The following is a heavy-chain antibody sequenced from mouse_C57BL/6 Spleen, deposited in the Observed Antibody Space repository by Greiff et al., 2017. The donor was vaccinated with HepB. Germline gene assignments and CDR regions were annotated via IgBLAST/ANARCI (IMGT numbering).Heavy chain of an antibody. Sequence: QVQLKQPGAELVKPGASVKLSCKASGYTFTSYWMHWVKQRPGQGLEWIGMIHPNSGSTNYNEKFKSKATLTVDKSSSTAYMQLSSLTSEDSAVYYCARTAQATGYAMDYWGQGTSVTVSS. CDR2: IHPNSGST. CDR1: GYTFTSYW. D-gene: IGHD3-2*02. V-gene: IGHV1-64*01. J-gene: IGHJ4*01. CDR3: ARTAQATGYAMDY.